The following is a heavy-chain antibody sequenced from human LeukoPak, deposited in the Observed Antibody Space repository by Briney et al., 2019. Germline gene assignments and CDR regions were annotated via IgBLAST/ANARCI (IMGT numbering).Heavy chain of an antibody. J-gene: IGHJ4*02. V-gene: IGHV3-21*01. Sequence: GGSLRLSCAASGFTFSSYSMNWVRQAPGKGLEWVSSISSSSNYIYYADSVKGRFTISRDNSKNTLYLQMNSLRAEDTAVYYCAKDQSSGYYKTFDYWGQGTLVTVSS. CDR1: GFTFSSYS. D-gene: IGHD3-22*01. CDR2: ISSSSNYI. CDR3: AKDQSSGYYKTFDY.